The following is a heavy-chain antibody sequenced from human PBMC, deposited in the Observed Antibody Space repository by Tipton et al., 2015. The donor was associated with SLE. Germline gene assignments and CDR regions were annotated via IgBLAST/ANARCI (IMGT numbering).Heavy chain of an antibody. CDR3: ARVRRTGPGDY. V-gene: IGHV4-59*12. CDR2: IYYSGST. Sequence: TLSLTCAVSGGSISSYYWSWIRQPPGKGLEWTGYIYYSGSTNYNPSLKSRVTISVDTSKNQFSLKLSSVTAADTAVYYCARVRRTGPGDYWGQGTLVTVSS. J-gene: IGHJ4*02. CDR1: GGSISSYY. D-gene: IGHD1-1*01.